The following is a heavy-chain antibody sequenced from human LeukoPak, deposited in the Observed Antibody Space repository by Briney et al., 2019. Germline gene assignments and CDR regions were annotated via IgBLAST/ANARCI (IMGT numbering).Heavy chain of an antibody. V-gene: IGHV3-23*01. CDR1: GFSFSNYG. CDR2: ISAGGHST. D-gene: IGHD3-9*01. Sequence: GGSLRLSCAASGFSFSNYGMHWVRQAPGKGLEWVSSISAGGHSTDYADSVKGRFTISRDISKSTLYLPMSSLRAEDTAVYYCANVRYFDWYYFDYWGQGALVTVSS. CDR3: ANVRYFDWYYFDY. J-gene: IGHJ4*02.